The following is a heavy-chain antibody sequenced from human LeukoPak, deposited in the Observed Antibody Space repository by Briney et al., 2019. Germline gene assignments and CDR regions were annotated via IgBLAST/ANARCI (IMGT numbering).Heavy chain of an antibody. D-gene: IGHD3-22*01. V-gene: IGHV5-51*01. CDR1: GYSFNTYW. Sequence: GESLKISCKGSGYSFNTYWIGWVRQMPGKGLEWMGIIYPGDSDTRYSPSFQGQVTISADKSISTAYLQWSSLKASDTAMYYCARLLDYYDSSGYLPLFDYWGQGTLVTVSS. CDR2: IYPGDSDT. J-gene: IGHJ4*02. CDR3: ARLLDYYDSSGYLPLFDY.